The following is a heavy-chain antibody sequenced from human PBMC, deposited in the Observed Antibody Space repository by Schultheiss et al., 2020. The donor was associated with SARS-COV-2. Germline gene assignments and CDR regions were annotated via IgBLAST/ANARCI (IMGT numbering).Heavy chain of an antibody. D-gene: IGHD2-2*01. CDR2: MNPNSGNT. V-gene: IGHV1-8*02. CDR3: ARDLAYQLLSPQVWFDP. CDR1: GYTFTSYD. J-gene: IGHJ5*02. Sequence: ASVKVSCKASGYTFTSYDINWVRQATGQGLEWMGWMNPNSGNTGYAQKFQGRVTMTRNTSISTAYMELSSLRSDDTAVYYCARDLAYQLLSPQVWFDPWGQGTLVTVSS.